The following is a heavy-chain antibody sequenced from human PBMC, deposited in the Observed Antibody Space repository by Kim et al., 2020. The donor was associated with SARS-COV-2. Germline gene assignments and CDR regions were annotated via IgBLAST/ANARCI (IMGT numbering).Heavy chain of an antibody. J-gene: IGHJ6*02. CDR1: GDSVSSNSAA. CDR2: TYYRSKWYN. CDR3: AIEGWWDSRTPGYYGMDV. Sequence: SQTLSLTCAISGDSVSSNSAAWNWIRQSPSRGLEWLGRTYYRSKWYNDYAVSVKSRITINPDTSKNQFSLQLNSVTPEDTAVYYCAIEGWWDSRTPGYYGMDVWGQGTTVTVSS. V-gene: IGHV6-1*01. D-gene: IGHD6-13*01.